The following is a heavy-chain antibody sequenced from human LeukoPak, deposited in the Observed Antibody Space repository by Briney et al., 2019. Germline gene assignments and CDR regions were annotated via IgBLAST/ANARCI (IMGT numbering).Heavy chain of an antibody. CDR3: AKGGSANSRYDS. D-gene: IGHD3-16*01. CDR1: GSTFTNYA. CDR2: ISSSGDDT. J-gene: IGHJ4*02. Sequence: PGGSMRLSCSASGSTFTNYAMSWVRQAPGKGLERVSYISSSGDDTYYADSVKGRFTNSRDNSKNTVFLQMNSLRAEDTAIYYCAKGGSANSRYDSWGQGTLVTVSS. V-gene: IGHV3-23*01.